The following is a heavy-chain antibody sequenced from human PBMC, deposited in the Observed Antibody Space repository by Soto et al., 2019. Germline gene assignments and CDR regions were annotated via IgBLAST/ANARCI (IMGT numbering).Heavy chain of an antibody. J-gene: IGHJ6*02. D-gene: IGHD6-19*01. CDR1: GFTFSSYA. CDR2: ISGSGGST. V-gene: IGHV3-23*01. Sequence: GGSLRLSCAASGFTFSSYAMSWVRQAPGKGLEWVSAISGSGGSTYYADSVKGRFTISRDNSKNTLYLQMNSLRAEDTAVYYCAKYRVAGTDYYYYGMDVWGQGTTVTVSS. CDR3: AKYRVAGTDYYYYGMDV.